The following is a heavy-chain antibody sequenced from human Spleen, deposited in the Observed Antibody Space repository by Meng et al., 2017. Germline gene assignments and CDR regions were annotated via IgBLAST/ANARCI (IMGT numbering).Heavy chain of an antibody. J-gene: IGHJ3*02. CDR2: TYYRSKWYN. CDR3: ARGEDYDSSGYYAFDI. Sequence: SQTLSLTCAISGDSVSSNSAAWNWIRQSPSRGLEWLGRTYYRSKWYNDYIVSVKSRITINPDTSKNQFSLQLNSVTPEDTAVYYCARGEDYDSSGYYAFDIWGQGTMVTVSS. V-gene: IGHV6-1*01. CDR1: GDSVSSNSAA. D-gene: IGHD3-22*01.